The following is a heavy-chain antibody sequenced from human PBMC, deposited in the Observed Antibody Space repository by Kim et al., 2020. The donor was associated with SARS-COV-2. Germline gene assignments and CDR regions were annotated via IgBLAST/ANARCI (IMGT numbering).Heavy chain of an antibody. V-gene: IGHV4-30-4*01. Sequence: SETLSLTCAVYGGSFSVYYWSWIRKPPGKGLEWIGYIYYSGSTYYNPSLKRRVTISVDTSKNQFSLKLSSVTAADTAVYYCARDVLAAAGTRCYYYYGMDGWGNGTTVTFS. D-gene: IGHD6-13*01. J-gene: IGHJ6*04. CDR2: IYYSGST. CDR1: GGSFSVYY. CDR3: ARDVLAAAGTRCYYYYGMDG.